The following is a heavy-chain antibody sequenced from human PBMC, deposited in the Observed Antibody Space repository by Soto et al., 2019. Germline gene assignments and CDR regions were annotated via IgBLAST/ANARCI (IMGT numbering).Heavy chain of an antibody. CDR1: GGTFSSYA. D-gene: IGHD2-2*01. J-gene: IGHJ6*02. Sequence: SVKVSCKASGGTFSSYAISWVRQAPGQGLEWMGGITPIFGTANYAQKFQGRVTITADESTSTAYMELSSLRSEDTAVYYCARVRCSSNSCYHNYYGMDVWGQGTTVTVSS. V-gene: IGHV1-69*13. CDR3: ARVRCSSNSCYHNYYGMDV. CDR2: ITPIFGTA.